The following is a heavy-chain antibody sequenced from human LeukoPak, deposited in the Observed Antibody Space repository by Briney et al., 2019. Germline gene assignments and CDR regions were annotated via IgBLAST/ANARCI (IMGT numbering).Heavy chain of an antibody. D-gene: IGHD3-10*01. CDR3: ARGYYYGSGSYYG. Sequence: GGSLRLSCAASGFTFSSYWMSWVRQAPGKGLEWVANINQDGSEQYYVDSVKGRFTISRDNAKNSLNLQMNSLRSEDTAVYYCARGYYYGSGSYYGWGQGTLVTVSS. CDR2: INQDGSEQ. CDR1: GFTFSSYW. J-gene: IGHJ4*02. V-gene: IGHV3-7*03.